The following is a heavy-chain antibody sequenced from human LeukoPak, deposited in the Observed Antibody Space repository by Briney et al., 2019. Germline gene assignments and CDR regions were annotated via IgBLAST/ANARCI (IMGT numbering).Heavy chain of an antibody. CDR2: INPNSGGT. CDR1: GYTFTGYY. CDR3: ARESVVVYYDSSGVDY. D-gene: IGHD3-22*01. Sequence: GASVKVSCKXSGYTFTGYYMHWVRQAPRQGLEWMGWINPNSGGTNYAQKFQGRVTMTRDTSISTAYMELSRLRSDDTAVYYCARESVVVYYDSSGVDYWDQGTLVTVSS. J-gene: IGHJ4*02. V-gene: IGHV1-2*02.